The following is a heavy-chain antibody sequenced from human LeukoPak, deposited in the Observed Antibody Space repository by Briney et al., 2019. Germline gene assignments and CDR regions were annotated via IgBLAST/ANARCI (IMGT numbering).Heavy chain of an antibody. CDR3: ARQYDSSGYYFDY. Sequence: PSGTLSLTCAVSGGSISSSNWWSWVRQPPGKGLEWIGEIYHSGSTNYNPSLKSRVTISVDKSKNQFSLKLSSVTAADTAVYYCARQYDSSGYYFDYWGQGTLVTVSS. J-gene: IGHJ4*02. CDR1: GGSISSSNW. D-gene: IGHD3-22*01. CDR2: IYHSGST. V-gene: IGHV4-4*02.